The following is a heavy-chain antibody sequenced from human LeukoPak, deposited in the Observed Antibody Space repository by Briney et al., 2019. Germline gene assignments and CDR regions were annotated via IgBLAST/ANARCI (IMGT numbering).Heavy chain of an antibody. CDR1: GFTFSSYT. J-gene: IGHJ6*03. Sequence: GGSLRFSCAASGFTFSSYTMNWVRQAPGKGLEWVANIKQDGSEKYYVDSVKGRFTISRDNAKNSLYLQMNSLRAEDTAVYYCARIYGDYVPYYYMDVWGKGTTVTISS. CDR2: IKQDGSEK. D-gene: IGHD4-17*01. CDR3: ARIYGDYVPYYYMDV. V-gene: IGHV3-7*01.